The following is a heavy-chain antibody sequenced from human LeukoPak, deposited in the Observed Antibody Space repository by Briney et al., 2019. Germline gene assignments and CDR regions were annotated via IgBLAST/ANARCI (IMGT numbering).Heavy chain of an antibody. CDR2: IYHSGST. CDR3: ECSSFMKVGGYYYMDV. CDR1: GGSISSSNW. D-gene: IGHD6-13*01. J-gene: IGHJ6*03. V-gene: IGHV4-4*02. Sequence: SETLSLTCAVSGGSISSSNWWSWVRQPPGKGLEWIGEIYHSGSTNYNPSLKSRVTISVDKSKNQFSLKLSSVTAADTAVYYCECSSFMKVGGYYYMDVWGKGTTVTVSS.